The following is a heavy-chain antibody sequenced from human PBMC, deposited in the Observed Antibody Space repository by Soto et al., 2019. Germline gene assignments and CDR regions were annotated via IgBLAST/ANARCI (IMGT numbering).Heavy chain of an antibody. Sequence: QVQLVQSGAEVKKPGSSVKVSCKASGGTFSSYTISWVRQAPGQGLEWMGRIIPILGIANYAQKFQGRVTXTXXKSTSTAYMELSSLRSEDTAVYYCARGSSGYNFDYWGQGTLVTVSS. D-gene: IGHD3-22*01. CDR1: GGTFSSYT. CDR2: IIPILGIA. J-gene: IGHJ4*02. CDR3: ARGSSGYNFDY. V-gene: IGHV1-69*02.